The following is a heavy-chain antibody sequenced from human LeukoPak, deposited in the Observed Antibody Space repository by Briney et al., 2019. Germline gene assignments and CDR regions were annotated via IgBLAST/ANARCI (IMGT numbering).Heavy chain of an antibody. CDR3: ARGGYYDSSGSRDAFDI. CDR1: GGSISSGSYF. CDR2: IYTSGST. Sequence: SQTLPLTCTVSGGSISSGSYFWNWIRQPAGKGLEWIGRIYTSGSTDYNPSLKSRVTISLDTSKNQFSLKLSSVTAADTAVYYCARGGYYDSSGSRDAFDIWGQGTMVTVSS. V-gene: IGHV4-61*02. J-gene: IGHJ3*02. D-gene: IGHD3-22*01.